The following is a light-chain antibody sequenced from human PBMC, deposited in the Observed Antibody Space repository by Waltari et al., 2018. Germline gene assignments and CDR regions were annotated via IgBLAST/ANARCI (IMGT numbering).Light chain of an antibody. Sequence: QSVLTQPPSVSGAPGQRVTISCTGSRSNIGAGHDVNWYQQLPGTAPQLLIYGNSKRPAGVPDRVSGSKSGTSASLAITGLQAEDEADYDCQSYDSGLSGSRVFGGGTKLTVL. J-gene: IGLJ3*02. CDR3: QSYDSGLSGSRV. CDR1: RSNIGAGHD. V-gene: IGLV1-40*01. CDR2: GNS.